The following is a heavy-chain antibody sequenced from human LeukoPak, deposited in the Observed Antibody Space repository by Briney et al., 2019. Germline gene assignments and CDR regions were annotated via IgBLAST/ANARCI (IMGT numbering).Heavy chain of an antibody. CDR1: GFTFSSYA. Sequence: GGSLRLSCAASGFTFSSYAMHWVRQAPGKGLEWVAVISCDGSNKYYADSVKGRFTISRDNSKNTLYLQMNSLRAEDTAVYYCARTPGSYPYGMDVWGQGTTVTVSS. D-gene: IGHD3-10*01. J-gene: IGHJ6*02. CDR3: ARTPGSYPYGMDV. V-gene: IGHV3-30*04. CDR2: ISCDGSNK.